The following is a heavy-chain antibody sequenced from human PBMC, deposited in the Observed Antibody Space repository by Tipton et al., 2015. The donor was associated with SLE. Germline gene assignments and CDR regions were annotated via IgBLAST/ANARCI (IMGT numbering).Heavy chain of an antibody. D-gene: IGHD3-3*01. Sequence: TLSLTCVVYGGSFSGHYWWNWIRQSPEKGLEWIGEINHSGSTNYNPSLKSRVTISLDTSKNQVSLKLNSVSAADTAVYYCAGYYDLWSGYLGFWGQGTLVTVSS. CDR1: GGSFSGHY. V-gene: IGHV4-34*01. CDR2: INHSGST. J-gene: IGHJ4*02. CDR3: AGYYDLWSGYLGF.